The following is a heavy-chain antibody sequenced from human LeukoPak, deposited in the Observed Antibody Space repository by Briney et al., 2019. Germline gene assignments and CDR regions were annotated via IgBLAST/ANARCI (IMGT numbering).Heavy chain of an antibody. V-gene: IGHV3-7*04. D-gene: IGHD1-26*01. CDR3: ARGIVIDY. CDR2: IKEDGSEK. CDR1: GFTFSNYW. J-gene: IGHJ4*02. Sequence: GGSLRLSCAASGFTFSNYWMSWVRQAPGKGLEWVANIKEDGSEKYYVDSVKGRFTISRDNARNSLYLQMNSLRAEDTSVYYCARGIVIDYWGQGTLVTVSS.